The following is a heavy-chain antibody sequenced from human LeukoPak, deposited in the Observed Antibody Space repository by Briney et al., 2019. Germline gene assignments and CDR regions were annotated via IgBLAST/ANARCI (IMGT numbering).Heavy chain of an antibody. J-gene: IGHJ5*02. CDR1: GGTFSSYA. D-gene: IGHD6-19*01. V-gene: IGHV1-69*04. CDR2: IIPIFGIA. CDR3: ARDPSIAVALNWFDP. Sequence: SVKVSCKASGGTFSSYAISWVRQAPGQGLEWMGRIIPIFGIANYAQKFQGRVTITADKSTSTAYMELSSLRSEDTAVYYCARDPSIAVALNWFDPWCQGTLVTVSS.